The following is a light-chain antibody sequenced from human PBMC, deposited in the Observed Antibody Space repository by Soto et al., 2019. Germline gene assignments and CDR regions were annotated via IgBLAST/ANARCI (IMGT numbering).Light chain of an antibody. Sequence: DIQMTQSPSSLSASVGDRVTITCRASQSISSYLNWYQQKPGKAPKLLIYAASSLQSGVPSRFSGRGSRTDFTLTISSLQPEDFATYYCQQSYSTPQTFGQGTKVEIK. CDR1: QSISSY. V-gene: IGKV1-39*01. CDR2: AAS. CDR3: QQSYSTPQT. J-gene: IGKJ1*01.